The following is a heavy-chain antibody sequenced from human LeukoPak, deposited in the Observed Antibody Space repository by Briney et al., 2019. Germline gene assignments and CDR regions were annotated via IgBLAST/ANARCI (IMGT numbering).Heavy chain of an antibody. Sequence: GGSLRLSCAASGFTFSSYAMSWIRQAPGKWLEWVSAISGSGGSTYYADSVKGRFTISRDNSKNTLYLQMNSLRAEDTAVYYCAKVGATLENFDYWGQGTLVTVSS. V-gene: IGHV3-23*01. CDR1: GFTFSSYA. D-gene: IGHD1-26*01. CDR3: AKVGATLENFDY. J-gene: IGHJ4*02. CDR2: ISGSGGST.